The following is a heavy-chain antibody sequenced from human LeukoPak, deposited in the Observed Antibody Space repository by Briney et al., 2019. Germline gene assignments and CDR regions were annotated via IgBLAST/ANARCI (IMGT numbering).Heavy chain of an antibody. V-gene: IGHV4-59*01. J-gene: IGHJ6*03. CDR3: ARDRYCSSTSCYRFYYYMDV. CDR2: IYHIGST. Sequence: PSETLSLTCTVSGGSISSYYWSWIRQPPGKGLEWIGYIYHIGSTNYNPSLKSRVTISVATSKNQFSLKLSSVTAADTAVYYCARDRYCSSTSCYRFYYYMDVWGKGTTVTVSS. D-gene: IGHD2-2*02. CDR1: GGSISSYY.